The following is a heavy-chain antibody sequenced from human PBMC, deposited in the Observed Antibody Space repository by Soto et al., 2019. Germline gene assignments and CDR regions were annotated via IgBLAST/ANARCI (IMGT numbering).Heavy chain of an antibody. CDR3: ARVAVAARPRWYNWFDP. D-gene: IGHD2-15*01. CDR1: GYTFTDYD. Sequence: QEQLVQSGAEVKKPGASVKVSCKTSGYTFTDYDINWVRQATGQGLEWIGWMNPNSGETGYGQKFQGRVTMTRSASLSTAYLELRSLRSEDTAVYYCARVAVAARPRWYNWFDPWGQGTLVTVSS. J-gene: IGHJ5*02. CDR2: MNPNSGET. V-gene: IGHV1-8*01.